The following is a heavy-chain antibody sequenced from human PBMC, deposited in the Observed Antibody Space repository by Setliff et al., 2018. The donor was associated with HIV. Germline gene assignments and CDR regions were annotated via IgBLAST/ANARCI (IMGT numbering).Heavy chain of an antibody. Sequence: SETLCLTCTVSGYSISSGYYWGWIRQPAGKGLEWIGHIYSSGSTNYNPSLKSRVTISVDRSKNQFSLKLSSVTAADTAVYYCARDRLSAFDPWGQGTLVTVS. D-gene: IGHD3-16*01. V-gene: IGHV4-61*09. J-gene: IGHJ5*02. CDR3: ARDRLSAFDP. CDR2: IYSSGST. CDR1: GYSISSGYY.